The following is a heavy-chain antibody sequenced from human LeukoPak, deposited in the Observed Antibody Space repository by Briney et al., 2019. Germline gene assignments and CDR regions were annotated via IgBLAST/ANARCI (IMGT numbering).Heavy chain of an antibody. CDR2: IYYSGST. CDR3: ARDRIAAAGIEGSY. J-gene: IGHJ4*02. D-gene: IGHD6-13*01. Sequence: SQTLSLTCTVSGGSISSGGYYWSWIRQHPGKGLEWIGYIYYSGSTYYNPSLKSRVTISVDTSKNQFSLKLSSVTAADTAVYYCARDRIAAAGIEGSYWGQGTLVTASS. V-gene: IGHV4-31*03. CDR1: GGSISSGGYY.